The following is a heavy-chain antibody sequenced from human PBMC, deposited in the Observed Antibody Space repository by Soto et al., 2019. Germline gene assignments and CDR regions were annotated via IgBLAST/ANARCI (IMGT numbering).Heavy chain of an antibody. CDR3: GRDEVRNGVGV. CDR1: GFTFSTFW. V-gene: IGHV3-7*01. CDR2: IKGDGSEK. J-gene: IGHJ6*02. Sequence: GGSLRLSCVGSGFTFSTFWMSWVRQAPGKGPEWVANIKGDGSEKRYADSVKGRLTISRDNAKNSVYLQMNSLRVEDTALYYCGRDEVRNGVGVWGQGITVTVSS.